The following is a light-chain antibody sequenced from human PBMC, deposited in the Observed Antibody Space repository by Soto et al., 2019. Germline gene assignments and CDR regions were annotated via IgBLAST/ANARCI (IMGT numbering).Light chain of an antibody. CDR3: QQYKNWSPLT. V-gene: IGKV3-15*01. CDR2: GAS. J-gene: IGKJ4*01. CDR1: QSVSSN. Sequence: EIVMTQSPATLSVSPGERATLSCRASQSVSSNLAWYQQKPGQAPRLLIYGASTRATGIPARFRGSGSGTAFTLTISSLQSEDFAVYYCQQYKNWSPLTFGGGTKVEIK.